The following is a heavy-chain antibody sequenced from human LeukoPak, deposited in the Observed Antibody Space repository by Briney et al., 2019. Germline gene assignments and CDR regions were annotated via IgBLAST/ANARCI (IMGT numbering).Heavy chain of an antibody. V-gene: IGHV3-30*04. D-gene: IGHD3-22*01. CDR3: ARGVTMIVVPPPRD. Sequence: PGRSLRLSCAASGFTFSSYAMHWVRQAPGKGLEWVAVISYDGSNKYYADSVKGRFTISRDNSKNTLYLQMNSLRAEDTAVYYCARGVTMIVVPPPRDWGQGTLVTVSS. J-gene: IGHJ4*02. CDR2: ISYDGSNK. CDR1: GFTFSSYA.